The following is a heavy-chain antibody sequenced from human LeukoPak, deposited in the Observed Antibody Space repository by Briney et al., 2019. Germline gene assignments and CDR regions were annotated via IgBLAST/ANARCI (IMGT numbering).Heavy chain of an antibody. CDR1: GYSFTSYW. J-gene: IGHJ4*02. Sequence: GEALKSACKGYGYSFTSYWIGWVRQMPGKGLEWMGIIYPGDSDTRYTPSFQGQVTISAAKSIRTAYRQWRRLKAWDTAMYYCARRIAALGGGFDYWGQGTLVTVSS. V-gene: IGHV5-51*01. CDR2: IYPGDSDT. CDR3: ARRIAALGGGFDY. D-gene: IGHD6-6*01.